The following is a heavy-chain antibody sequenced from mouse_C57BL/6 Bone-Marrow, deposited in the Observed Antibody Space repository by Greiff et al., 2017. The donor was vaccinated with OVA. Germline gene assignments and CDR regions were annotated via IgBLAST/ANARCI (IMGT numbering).Heavy chain of an antibody. Sequence: VQLQQSGAELVKPGASVKLSCKASGYTFTEYTIHWVKQRSGQGLEWIGWFYPGSGSIKYNEKFKDKATLTADKSSSTAYMELSRLTSEDSAVSFCATHEDPADSSGLAWFAYWGQGTLVTVSA. J-gene: IGHJ3*01. CDR2: FYPGSGSI. V-gene: IGHV1-62-2*01. D-gene: IGHD3-2*02. CDR3: ATHEDPADSSGLAWFAY. CDR1: GYTFTEYT.